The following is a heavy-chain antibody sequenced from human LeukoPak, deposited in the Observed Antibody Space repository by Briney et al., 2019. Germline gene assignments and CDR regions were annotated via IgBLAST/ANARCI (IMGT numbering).Heavy chain of an antibody. D-gene: IGHD2-15*01. Sequence: SETLSLTCTVSGGSITSSGFYWGWIRQPPGKGLEWIGNIYYGGSAYYNPSLKSRVTISVDTSKNQFSLKLSSVTAVDTAVYYCARQPNIVVVDNWFDPWGQGTLVAVSP. V-gene: IGHV4-39*07. CDR3: ARQPNIVVVDNWFDP. CDR1: GGSITSSGFY. J-gene: IGHJ5*02. CDR2: IYYGGSA.